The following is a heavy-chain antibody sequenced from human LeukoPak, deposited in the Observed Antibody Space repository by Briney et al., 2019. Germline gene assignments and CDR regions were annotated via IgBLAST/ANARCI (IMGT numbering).Heavy chain of an antibody. J-gene: IGHJ3*02. Sequence: SETLSLTCTVSGVSISSSNYYWGWIRQPPGKGLEWIGTIYYSGTYYNPSLKSRVTISVDTSKNQFSLKLSSVTAADTAVHYCAGYSGYYSGAFDIWGQGTMVTVSS. D-gene: IGHD3-22*01. V-gene: IGHV4-39*01. CDR1: GVSISSSNYY. CDR3: AGYSGYYSGAFDI. CDR2: IYYSGT.